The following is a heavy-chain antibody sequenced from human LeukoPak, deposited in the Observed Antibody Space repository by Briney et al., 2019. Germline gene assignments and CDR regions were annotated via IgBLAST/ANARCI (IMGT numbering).Heavy chain of an antibody. CDR2: TSGSGGST. D-gene: IGHD6-13*01. CDR1: GFTFSSYA. J-gene: IGHJ4*02. CDR3: AKGSNHRAAGNRFDY. V-gene: IGHV3-23*01. Sequence: AGGSLRLSCAASGFTFSSYAMSWVRQAPGKGLEWVSATSGSGGSTYYADSVKGRFTISRDNSKNTLYLQMNSLRAEDTAVYYCAKGSNHRAAGNRFDYWGQGTLVTVSS.